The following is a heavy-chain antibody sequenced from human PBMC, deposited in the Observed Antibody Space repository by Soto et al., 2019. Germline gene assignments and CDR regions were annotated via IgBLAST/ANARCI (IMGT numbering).Heavy chain of an antibody. J-gene: IGHJ5*02. Sequence: QVQLVQSGAEVKKPGASVKVSCKASGYTFTGYYMHWVRQAPGQGLEWMGWINPNSGGTNYAQKFQVWVTMTRDTSISTAYMELSRLRSDDTAVYYCARGPPITIFGGAGNWFDPWGQGTLVTVSS. CDR1: GYTFTGYY. CDR3: ARGPPITIFGGAGNWFDP. V-gene: IGHV1-2*04. CDR2: INPNSGGT. D-gene: IGHD3-3*01.